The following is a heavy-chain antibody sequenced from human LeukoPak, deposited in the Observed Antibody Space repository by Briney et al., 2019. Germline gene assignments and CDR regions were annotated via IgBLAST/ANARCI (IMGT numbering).Heavy chain of an antibody. D-gene: IGHD4-17*01. Sequence: GGSLRLSCAASGFSFSSYAMSWVRQAPGKGLEWVSAISGRGGSTYYADSVKGRFTISRDNSKNTLYLQMNSLRAEDTAVYYCAKFTFQYKYDYGDSNWFDPWGQGTLVTVSS. J-gene: IGHJ5*02. CDR1: GFSFSSYA. V-gene: IGHV3-23*01. CDR2: ISGRGGST. CDR3: AKFTFQYKYDYGDSNWFDP.